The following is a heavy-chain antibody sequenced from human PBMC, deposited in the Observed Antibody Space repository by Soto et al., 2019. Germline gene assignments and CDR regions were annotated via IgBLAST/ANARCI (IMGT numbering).Heavy chain of an antibody. CDR1: GFTFSSYA. CDR2: LSYAGNNR. CDR3: TRNSGQFRNYDFWTGINCLDP. J-gene: IGHJ5*02. V-gene: IGHV3-30*04. Sequence: GGSLRLSCAASGFTFSSYAMHWVRQAPGEGLQWVAVLSYAGNNRYYADSVKGRVTISRDNSKDTRYLQMNSLRTEDTAEYYCTRNSGQFRNYDFWTGINCLDPPGQGTLVTVSS. D-gene: IGHD3-3*01.